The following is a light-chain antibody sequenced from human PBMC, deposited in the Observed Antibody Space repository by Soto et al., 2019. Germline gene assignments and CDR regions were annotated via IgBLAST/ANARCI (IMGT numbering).Light chain of an antibody. CDR1: QSVSNNY. J-gene: IGKJ1*01. Sequence: EIVLTQSPGTLSLSPVEMAALSCMASQSVSNNYLAWYQQKPGQAPRLLIYGASSRATGPPDRFSGSASATDSTPTISRLEPDDFALYYCKQYGSSGKFGQGTKGDIK. V-gene: IGKV3-20*01. CDR2: GAS. CDR3: KQYGSSGK.